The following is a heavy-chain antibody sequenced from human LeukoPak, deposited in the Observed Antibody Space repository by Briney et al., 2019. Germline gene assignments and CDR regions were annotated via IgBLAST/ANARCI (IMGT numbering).Heavy chain of an antibody. CDR3: ARDMGSGSSHHFDY. Sequence: ASVKASCKASGYTFTGYYMHWVRQAPGQGLEWMGRINPNSGGTNYAQKFQGRVTMTRDTSISTAYMELSRLRSDDTAVYYCARDMGSGSSHHFDYWGQGTLVTVSS. CDR2: INPNSGGT. J-gene: IGHJ4*02. D-gene: IGHD3-10*01. CDR1: GYTFTGYY. V-gene: IGHV1-2*06.